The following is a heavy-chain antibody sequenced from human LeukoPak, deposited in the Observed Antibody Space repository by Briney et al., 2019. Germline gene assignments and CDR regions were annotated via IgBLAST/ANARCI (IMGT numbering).Heavy chain of an antibody. CDR3: ATDPAYCGGDCYWVY. CDR2: FDPEDGET. D-gene: IGHD2-21*01. V-gene: IGHV1-24*01. J-gene: IGHJ4*02. CDR1: GYTLTELS. Sequence: ASVKVSCKVSGYTLTELSMHWVRQAPGKGLEWMGGFDPEDGETIYAQKFQGRVTMTEDTSTDTAYMELSSLRSEDTAVYYCATDPAYCGGDCYWVYWGQGTLVTVS.